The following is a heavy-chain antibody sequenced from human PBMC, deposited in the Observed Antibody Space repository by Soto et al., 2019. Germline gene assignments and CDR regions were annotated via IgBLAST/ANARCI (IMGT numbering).Heavy chain of an antibody. V-gene: IGHV5-51*01. CDR2: IYPGDSDT. J-gene: IGHJ4*02. Sequence: GESLKISCKGSGYSFTNYWIGWVRQMPGKGLEWMGVIYPGDSDTRYSPSFQGQVTISADKSISTAYLRWSSLKASDTAMFYCARSDTSGWRKTDYWGQGTLVSVSS. D-gene: IGHD6-19*01. CDR1: GYSFTNYW. CDR3: ARSDTSGWRKTDY.